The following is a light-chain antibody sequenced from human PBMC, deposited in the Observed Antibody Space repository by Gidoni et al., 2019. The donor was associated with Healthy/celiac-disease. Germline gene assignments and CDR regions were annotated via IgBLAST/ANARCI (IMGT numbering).Light chain of an antibody. Sequence: EIQKTQSPSSLSASVGDRVTITCKPSQDISNYLNWSQQNPAKAPKLLIYDAYKLETGVPSMCSGCGSGRDFTFTISSLKPEEIATYECQQYDNLPLVYTFGQGTKVEIK. V-gene: IGKV1-33*01. J-gene: IGKJ2*01. CDR1: QDISNY. CDR3: QQYDNLPLVYT. CDR2: DAY.